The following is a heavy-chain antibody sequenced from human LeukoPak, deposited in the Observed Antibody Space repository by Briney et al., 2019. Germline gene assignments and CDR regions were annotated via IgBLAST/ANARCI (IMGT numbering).Heavy chain of an antibody. J-gene: IGHJ4*02. CDR1: GGSFSGYY. V-gene: IGHV4-34*01. D-gene: IGHD2-15*01. CDR3: AGGTKTVVAATFTALFY. CDR2: INHSGST. Sequence: SETLSLTCAVYGGSFSGYYWSWIRQPPGKGLEWIGEINHSGSTNYNPSLKSRVTISVDTSKNQFSLKLSSVTAADTAVYYCAGGTKTVVAATFTALFYWGQGTLVTVSS.